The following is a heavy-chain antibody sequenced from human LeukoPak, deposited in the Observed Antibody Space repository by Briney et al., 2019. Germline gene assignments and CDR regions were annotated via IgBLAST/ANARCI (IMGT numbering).Heavy chain of an antibody. J-gene: IGHJ6*02. CDR3: ARGTLSGSYYGYYGMDV. V-gene: IGHV1-2*02. D-gene: IGHD1-26*01. CDR2: INPNSGGT. CDR1: GYTFTGYY. Sequence: GASVKVSCKASGYTFTGYYMHWVRQAPGQGLEWMGWINPNSGGTNYAQKFQGRVTMTRDTSTSTVYMELSSLRSEDTAVYYCARGTLSGSYYGYYGMDVWGQGTTVTVSS.